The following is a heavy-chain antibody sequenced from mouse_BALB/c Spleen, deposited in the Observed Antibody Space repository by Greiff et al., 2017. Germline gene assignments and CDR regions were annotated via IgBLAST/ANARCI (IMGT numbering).Heavy chain of an antibody. V-gene: IGHV1-9*01. CDR3: ARCPIYYYGSSYVGFAY. D-gene: IGHD1-1*01. J-gene: IGHJ3*01. CDR1: GYTFSSYW. CDR2: ILPGSGST. Sequence: VQLQQSGAELMKPGASVKISCKATGYTFSSYWIEWVKQRPGHGLEWIGEILPGSGSTNYNEKFKGKATFTADTSSNTAYMQLSSLTSEDSAVYYCARCPIYYYGSSYVGFAYWGQGTLVTVSA.